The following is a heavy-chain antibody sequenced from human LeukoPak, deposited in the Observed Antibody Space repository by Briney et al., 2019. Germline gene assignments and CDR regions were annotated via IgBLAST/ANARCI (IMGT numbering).Heavy chain of an antibody. CDR3: ARHRIGIEYSSSPGYYMDV. CDR2: IYYSGST. V-gene: IGHV4-31*03. D-gene: IGHD6-6*01. J-gene: IGHJ6*03. CDR1: GGSISSGGYY. Sequence: SETLSLTCTVSGGSISSGGYYWSWIRQHPGKGLEWIGYIYYSGSTYYNPSLKRRVTISVDTSKNQFSLKLSSVTAADTAVYYCARHRIGIEYSSSPGYYMDVWGKGTTVTVSS.